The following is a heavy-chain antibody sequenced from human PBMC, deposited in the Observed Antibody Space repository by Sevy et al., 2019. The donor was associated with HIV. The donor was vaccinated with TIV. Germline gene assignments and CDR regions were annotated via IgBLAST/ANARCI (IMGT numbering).Heavy chain of an antibody. Sequence: GGSLRLSCSASGFPFNKEWMSWVRQAPGKGLEWVGRIKSKKDGGATDYAAPANGRFTISRDDSKNTLYLQMNSLKIEDTGFYYCSSQGGRYWGLGTLVTVSS. D-gene: IGHD3-16*01. V-gene: IGHV3-15*01. CDR3: SSQGGRY. CDR2: IKSKKDGGAT. J-gene: IGHJ4*02. CDR1: GFPFNKEW.